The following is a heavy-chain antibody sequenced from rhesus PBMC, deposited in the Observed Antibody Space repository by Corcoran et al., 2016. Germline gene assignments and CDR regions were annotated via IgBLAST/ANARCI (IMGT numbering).Heavy chain of an antibody. CDR3: AKGGWGDLFDY. CDR1: GYSFTSYW. D-gene: IGHD3-34*01. J-gene: IGHJ4*01. CDR2: IDPSDSDT. V-gene: IGHV5-20*01. Sequence: EVQLVQSGAEVKRPGESLTISCKTSGYSFTSYWISWVRQMPGKGLEWMGAIDPSDSDTRYNPSFQGQVTISADKSISTAYLQWSRLKASDTATYYCAKGGWGDLFDYWGQGVLVSVSS.